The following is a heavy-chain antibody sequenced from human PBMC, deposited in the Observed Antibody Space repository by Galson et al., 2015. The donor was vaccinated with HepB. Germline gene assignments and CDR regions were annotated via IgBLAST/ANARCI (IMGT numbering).Heavy chain of an antibody. Sequence: SLRLSCAASGFTVSSNCMSWVRQAPGKGLEWVSVIYSGGSTYYADSVKGRFTISRDNSKNTLYLQMNSLRAEDTAVYYCARIGTIRNGMDVWGQGTTVTVSS. CDR3: ARIGTIRNGMDV. CDR2: IYSGGST. J-gene: IGHJ6*02. D-gene: IGHD1-7*01. V-gene: IGHV3-53*01. CDR1: GFTVSSNC.